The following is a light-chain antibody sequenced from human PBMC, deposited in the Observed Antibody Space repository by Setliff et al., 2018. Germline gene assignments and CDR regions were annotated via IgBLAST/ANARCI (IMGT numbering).Light chain of an antibody. J-gene: IGLJ1*01. Sequence: QSVLAQPASVSGSPGQSITISCTGTSSDVGGYNYVSWYQHHPGKAPKVIIYDVSNRPSEVSNRFSGSKSGNTASLTISGLQAEDEADYFCSSYTSSNTLEVFGTGTKVTVL. CDR3: SSYTSSNTLEV. CDR1: SSDVGGYNY. CDR2: DVS. V-gene: IGLV2-14*03.